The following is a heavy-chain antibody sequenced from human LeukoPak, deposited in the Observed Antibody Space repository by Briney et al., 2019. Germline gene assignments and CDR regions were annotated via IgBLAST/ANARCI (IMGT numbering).Heavy chain of an antibody. J-gene: IGHJ5*02. V-gene: IGHV4-39*07. CDR3: ARVPLLGDGDYVWFDP. D-gene: IGHD4-17*01. CDR2: IYYSGST. CDR1: GGSISGSSDN. Sequence: PSETLSLTCTVSGGSISGSSDNWGWIRQPPGKGLEWIGSIYYSGSTYYNPSVKSRVTISVDTSKNQFSLRLTSVTAADTAVYYCARVPLLGDGDYVWFDPWGQGTLVTVSS.